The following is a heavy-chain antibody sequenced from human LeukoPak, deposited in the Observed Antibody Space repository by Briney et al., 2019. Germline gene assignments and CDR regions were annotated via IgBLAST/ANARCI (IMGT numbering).Heavy chain of an antibody. CDR3: AREVGAAAGTGFDY. V-gene: IGHV3-66*02. CDR1: GFTVSSKY. D-gene: IGHD6-13*01. Sequence: GGSLRLSCAASGFTVSSKYMSWVRQAPGKGLEWVSVIYSGGSTYYADSVKGRFTISRDNSKNTLYLEMNRLRAEDTAVYYCAREVGAAAGTGFDYWGQGTLVTVSS. CDR2: IYSGGST. J-gene: IGHJ4*02.